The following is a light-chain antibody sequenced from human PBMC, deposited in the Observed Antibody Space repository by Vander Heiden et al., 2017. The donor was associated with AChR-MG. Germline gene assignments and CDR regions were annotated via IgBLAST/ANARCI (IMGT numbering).Light chain of an antibody. CDR2: DAS. CDR3: QRHHNLPLT. V-gene: IGKV1-33*01. J-gene: IGKJ4*01. Sequence: DIQMTQSPSSLSASVGDRVTITCQASQDISNYLNWYQQKPGKAPKLLIYDASNLETGVPSRFSGSRSGTDFAFSISSLQPEDIATYYCQRHHNLPLTFGGGTKVEIK. CDR1: QDISNY.